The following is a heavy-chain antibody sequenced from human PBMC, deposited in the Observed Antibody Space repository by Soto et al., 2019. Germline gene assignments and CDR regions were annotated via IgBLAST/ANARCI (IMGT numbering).Heavy chain of an antibody. D-gene: IGHD3-10*01. V-gene: IGHV1-18*01. Sequence: QVQLGQSGVEVKKAGASVKVSCKASGYTFSSYGISWARQAPGQGLEWMGWISDYNGNTHYAQKFQGRLIMTTDTFTRTAYMELRGLRSDDTAVYSCAREGYYSGSGTYSPPRYYAMDVWGQGTTVTVSS. CDR1: GYTFSSYG. J-gene: IGHJ6*02. CDR2: ISDYNGNT. CDR3: AREGYYSGSGTYSPPRYYAMDV.